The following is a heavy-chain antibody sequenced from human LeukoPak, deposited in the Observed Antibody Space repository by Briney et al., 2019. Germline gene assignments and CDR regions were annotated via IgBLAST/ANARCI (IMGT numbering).Heavy chain of an antibody. J-gene: IGHJ4*02. D-gene: IGHD1-26*01. CDR3: ARGARWELLSHFDY. Sequence: SETLSLTCTVSGGSISSYYWSWIRQPPGKGLEWIGYIYYSGSTNYNPSLKSRVTISVDTSKNQFSLKLSSVTVADTAVYYCARGARWELLSHFDYWGQGTLVTVSS. CDR1: GGSISSYY. V-gene: IGHV4-59*08. CDR2: IYYSGST.